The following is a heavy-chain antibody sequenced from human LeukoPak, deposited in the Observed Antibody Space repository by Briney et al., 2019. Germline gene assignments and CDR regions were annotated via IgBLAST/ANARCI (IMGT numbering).Heavy chain of an antibody. D-gene: IGHD5-18*01. CDR3: ARDQVGYGLDY. V-gene: IGHV4-59*11. CDR1: GGPINNQY. Sequence: SETLSLTCIVSGGPINNQYWSWIRQPPGQGLEWIGYIFDTGNTNYNPSLKSRVAISLDTSKSQFSLKLSSVTAADTAVYYCARDQVGYGLDYWGQGTLVTVSS. CDR2: IFDTGNT. J-gene: IGHJ4*02.